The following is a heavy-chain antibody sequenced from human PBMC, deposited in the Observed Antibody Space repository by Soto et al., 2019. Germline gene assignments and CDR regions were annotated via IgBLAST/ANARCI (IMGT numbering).Heavy chain of an antibody. CDR3: AFLRGETSYYYYYGMDV. V-gene: IGHV3-23*01. CDR2: ISGSGGST. D-gene: IGHD3-10*01. Sequence: VQLLESGGGLVQPGGSLRLSCAASGFTFSSYAMSWVRQAPGKGLEWVSAISGSGGSTYYADSVTGRFTISRDNSKNTLYLQMNSLRAEDTAVYYCAFLRGETSYYYYYGMDVWGQGTTVTVSS. J-gene: IGHJ6*02. CDR1: GFTFSSYA.